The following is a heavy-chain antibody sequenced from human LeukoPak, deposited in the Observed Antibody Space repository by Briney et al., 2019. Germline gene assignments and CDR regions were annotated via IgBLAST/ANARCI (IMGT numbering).Heavy chain of an antibody. CDR2: INPSRGST. Sequence: SVKVSCKASGYIFTDYYMHWVRQAPGQGLEWRGIINPSRGSTSYAQKFQDRVTMTRDTSTSTVYMDLSSLRSEDTAVYYCARAWNVPDFGVVDNDAFDIWGQGTMVTVSS. V-gene: IGHV1-46*01. D-gene: IGHD3-3*01. J-gene: IGHJ3*02. CDR1: GYIFTDYY. CDR3: ARAWNVPDFGVVDNDAFDI.